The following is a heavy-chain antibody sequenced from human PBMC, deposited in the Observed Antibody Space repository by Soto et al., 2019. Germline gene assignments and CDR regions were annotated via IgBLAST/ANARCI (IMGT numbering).Heavy chain of an antibody. Sequence: KQSQTLSLTCAISGDSVASNSAAWNWIRQSPSRGLEWLGRTYYRSKWYSDYAVSVKSRMTINPDTSKNQVSLQLNSVTPEDAAVYYCARGKSGIAVALFEYWGQGIQVTVSS. CDR1: GDSVASNSAA. V-gene: IGHV6-1*01. D-gene: IGHD6-19*01. CDR2: TYYRSKWYS. CDR3: ARGKSGIAVALFEY. J-gene: IGHJ4*02.